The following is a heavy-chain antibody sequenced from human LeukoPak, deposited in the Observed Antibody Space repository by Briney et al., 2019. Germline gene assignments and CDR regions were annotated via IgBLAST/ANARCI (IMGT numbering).Heavy chain of an antibody. V-gene: IGHV4-59*01. CDR3: ARGRGEIAVAAFDY. CDR2: NYYSGST. CDR1: GGSISSYY. Sequence: SETLSLTCTVSGGSISSYYWSWIRQPPGKGLEWIGYNYYSGSTNYNPSLKSRVTISVDTSKNQFSLKLSSVTAADTAVYYCARGRGEIAVAAFDYWGQGTLVTVSS. D-gene: IGHD6-19*01. J-gene: IGHJ4*02.